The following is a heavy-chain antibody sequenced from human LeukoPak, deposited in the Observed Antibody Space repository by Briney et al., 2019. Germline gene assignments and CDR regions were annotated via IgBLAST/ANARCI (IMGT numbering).Heavy chain of an antibody. CDR1: GGSLSSNSYY. Sequence: PSETLSLTCTVSGGSLSSNSYYWSWIRQPAGKGLEWIGRIYTSGSTNYNPSLKSRVTISVDTSKNQFSLKLTSVTPADTAVYYCARDVISGYYYYMDVWGKGTTVTVSS. D-gene: IGHD2/OR15-2a*01. CDR2: IYTSGST. J-gene: IGHJ6*03. V-gene: IGHV4-61*02. CDR3: ARDVISGYYYYMDV.